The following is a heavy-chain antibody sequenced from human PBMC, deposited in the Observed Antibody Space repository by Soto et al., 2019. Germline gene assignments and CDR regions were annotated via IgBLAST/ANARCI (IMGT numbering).Heavy chain of an antibody. D-gene: IGHD3-10*01. Sequence: QVQLVESGGGVVQPGRSLRLSCAASGFTFSSYGMHWVRQAPGKGLEWVAVISYDGSNKYYADSVKGRFTISRDNSKNTLYLQMNSLRAEDTAVYYCAKDDVGPWFGESLIDYWGQGTLVTVSS. J-gene: IGHJ4*02. CDR3: AKDDVGPWFGESLIDY. V-gene: IGHV3-30*18. CDR1: GFTFSSYG. CDR2: ISYDGSNK.